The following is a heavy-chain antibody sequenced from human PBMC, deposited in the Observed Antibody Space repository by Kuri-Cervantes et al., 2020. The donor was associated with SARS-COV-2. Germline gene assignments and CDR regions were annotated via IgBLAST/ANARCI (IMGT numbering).Heavy chain of an antibody. CDR1: VGTFSSYA. Sequence: SVKVSCKASVGTFSSYAISWVRQAPGRGLEWMGGIIPIFGTANYAQKFQGRVTITADESTSTAYMELSSLRSEDTAVYYCARPPEEGAVTTWGNDYWGQGTLVTVSS. J-gene: IGHJ4*02. D-gene: IGHD4-17*01. CDR2: IIPIFGTA. V-gene: IGHV1-69*13. CDR3: ARPPEEGAVTTWGNDY.